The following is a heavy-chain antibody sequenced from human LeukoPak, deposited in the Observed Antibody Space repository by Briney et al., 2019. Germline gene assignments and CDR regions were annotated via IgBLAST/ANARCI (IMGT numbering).Heavy chain of an antibody. CDR2: IYYSGST. CDR1: GGSISSYY. Sequence: PSETLSLTCTVSGGSISSYYWSWIRQPPGKGLEWIGYIYYSGSTYYNPSLKSRVTISVDTSKNQFSLKLSSVTAADTAVYYCARVRQWLVKDPYYYMDVWGKGTTVTVSS. CDR3: ARVRQWLVKDPYYYMDV. V-gene: IGHV4-59*08. D-gene: IGHD6-19*01. J-gene: IGHJ6*03.